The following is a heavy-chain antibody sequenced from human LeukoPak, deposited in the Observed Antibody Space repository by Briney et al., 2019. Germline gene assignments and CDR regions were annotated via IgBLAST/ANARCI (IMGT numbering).Heavy chain of an antibody. CDR2: MNPNSGNT. CDR1: GYRYTRYD. D-gene: IGHD2-2*01. J-gene: IGHJ4*02. Sequence: ASVNVSFKASGYRYTRYDINWVRQASGQGLDWMGWMNPNSGNTGYAQKFQGRVTMTRNTSISTAYMELSSLGSEKAEVNYSSRGPGCSGITCPYSFDYWGQGTLVTVSS. CDR3: SRGPGCSGITCPYSFDY. V-gene: IGHV1-8*01.